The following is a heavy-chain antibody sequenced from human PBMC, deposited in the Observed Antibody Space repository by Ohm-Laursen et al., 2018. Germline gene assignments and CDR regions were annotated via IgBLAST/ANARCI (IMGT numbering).Heavy chain of an antibody. D-gene: IGHD3-22*01. CDR2: INGGGSCT. CDR1: GFTLSSYD. V-gene: IGHV3-23*01. Sequence: GSLRLSCTASGFTLSSYDMNWVRQAPGKGLEWVSAINGGGSCTYFADSVKGRFAMSRDNSRKTVYLQMNSLRGEDTAVYYCAKEKESSGFFDYWGQGTLVTVSS. J-gene: IGHJ4*02. CDR3: AKEKESSGFFDY.